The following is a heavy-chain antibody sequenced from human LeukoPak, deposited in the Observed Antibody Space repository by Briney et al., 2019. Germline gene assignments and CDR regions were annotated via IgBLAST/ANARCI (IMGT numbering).Heavy chain of an antibody. CDR1: GFTFSSYW. CDR2: IKQDGSEK. CDR3: ASLNYDFWSGSSGFDY. Sequence: GGSLRLSCAASGFTFSSYWMSWVRQAPGKGLEWVANIKQDGSEKYYVDSVKGRFTISRDNAKNSLYLQMNSLRAEDTAVYYCASLNYDFWSGSSGFDYWGQGTLVTVSS. J-gene: IGHJ4*02. D-gene: IGHD3-3*01. V-gene: IGHV3-7*01.